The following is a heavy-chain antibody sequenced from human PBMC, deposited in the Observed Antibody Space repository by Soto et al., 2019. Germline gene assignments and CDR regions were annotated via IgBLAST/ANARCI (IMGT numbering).Heavy chain of an antibody. D-gene: IGHD6-13*01. CDR1: GFTFSSYA. Sequence: PGGSLRLSCAASGFTFSSYAMHWVRQAPGKGLEWVAVISYDGSNKYYADSVKGRFTISRDNSKNTLYLQMNSLRAEDTAVYYCAKDYIVHSAAGSVDYWGQGTLVTVSS. CDR3: AKDYIVHSAAGSVDY. V-gene: IGHV3-30-3*02. J-gene: IGHJ4*02. CDR2: ISYDGSNK.